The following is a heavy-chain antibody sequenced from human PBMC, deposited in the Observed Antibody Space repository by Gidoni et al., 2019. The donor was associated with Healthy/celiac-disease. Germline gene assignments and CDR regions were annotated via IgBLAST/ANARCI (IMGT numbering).Heavy chain of an antibody. V-gene: IGHV4-59*01. CDR1: GGSIISYY. CDR3: ARGGYCTNGVCPPGNYYYYGMDV. CDR2: IYYSGST. D-gene: IGHD2-8*01. J-gene: IGHJ6*02. Sequence: QVQLQESGPGLVKPSETLSLTCTVSGGSIISYYWSWIRQPPGKGLEWIGYIYYSGSTNYNPSLKSRVTISVDTSKNQFSLKLSSVTAADTAVYYCARGGYCTNGVCPPGNYYYYGMDVWGQGTTVTVSS.